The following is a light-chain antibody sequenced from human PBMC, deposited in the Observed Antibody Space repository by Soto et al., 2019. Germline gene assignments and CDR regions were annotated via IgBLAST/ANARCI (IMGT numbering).Light chain of an antibody. V-gene: IGKV1-5*03. CDR1: QSISTW. J-gene: IGKJ4*01. CDR2: KAS. CDR3: QQYNSYSLT. Sequence: DIQMTQSPSTLSASVGDRVTITCRASQSISTWLAWYQQKPGKAPKVLIYKASSLESGVPSRFSGSGSGTEFTLTISNLQPDDFATYFCQQYNSYSLTFGGGTKVDIK.